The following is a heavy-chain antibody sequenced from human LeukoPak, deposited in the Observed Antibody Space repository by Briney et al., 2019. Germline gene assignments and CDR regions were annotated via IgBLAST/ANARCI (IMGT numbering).Heavy chain of an antibody. CDR1: GFTMSHYG. V-gene: IGHV3-23*01. D-gene: IGHD1-1*01. J-gene: IGHJ4*02. CDR2: IRSAVETT. CDR3: ARSTQNAFHFDY. Sequence: GGSLRLSCAASGFTMSHYGVSWVRQAPGKGLEWISGIRSAVETTHYADSVKGRFIISRDDSKNALSLQLNSLRPEDTAIYYCARSTQNAFHFDYWGQGTLVPVSS.